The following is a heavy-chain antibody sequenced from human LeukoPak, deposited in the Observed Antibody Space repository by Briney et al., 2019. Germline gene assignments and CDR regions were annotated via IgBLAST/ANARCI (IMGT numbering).Heavy chain of an antibody. V-gene: IGHV4-59*08. CDR1: GGSISSYY. Sequence: PSETLSLTCTVSGGSISSYYWSWIRQPPGKGLEWIGYIYYSGSTNYNPSLKSRVTISVDTSKNQFSLKLSSVTAADTAVYYCASLGRAPNRSGWRKGGAYLDYWGQGTLVTVSS. CDR3: ASLGRAPNRSGWRKGGAYLDY. CDR2: IYYSGST. J-gene: IGHJ4*02. D-gene: IGHD6-19*01.